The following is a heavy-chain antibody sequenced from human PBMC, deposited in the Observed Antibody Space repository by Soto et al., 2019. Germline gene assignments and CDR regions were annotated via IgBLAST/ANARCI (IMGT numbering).Heavy chain of an antibody. CDR3: ATYRRGFSLKFDP. J-gene: IGHJ5*02. CDR2: IYYSGTS. CDR1: GGSISSGDHY. D-gene: IGHD5-18*01. Sequence: QVHLQESGPGLVKPSQTLSLTCTVSGGSISSGDHYWTWIRQPPGKGLEWIGHIYYSGTSYYNPSLKSRVTISVDTSKNQISLKLSSVTATDTAVYYCATYRRGFSLKFDPWGQGTLVTVSS. V-gene: IGHV4-30-4*01.